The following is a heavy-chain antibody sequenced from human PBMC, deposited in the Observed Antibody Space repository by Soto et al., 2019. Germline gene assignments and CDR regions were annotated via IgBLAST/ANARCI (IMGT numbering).Heavy chain of an antibody. V-gene: IGHV3-21*01. J-gene: IGHJ6*02. Sequence: GGSLRLSCAASGFTFSSYSMNWVRQAPGKGLEWVSSISSSSSYIYYADSVKGRFTISRDNAKNSLYLQMNSLRAEDTAVYYCSRDWVIISWSRYSYYGMDVWGQGTTVTVSS. CDR3: SRDWVIISWSRYSYYGMDV. CDR1: GFTFSSYS. D-gene: IGHD6-13*01. CDR2: ISSSSSYI.